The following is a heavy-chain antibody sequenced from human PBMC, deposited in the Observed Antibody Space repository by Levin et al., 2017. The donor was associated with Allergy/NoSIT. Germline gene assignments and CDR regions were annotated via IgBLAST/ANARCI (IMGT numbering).Heavy chain of an antibody. CDR1: GGSFSGYY. D-gene: IGHD2-15*01. CDR3: ARRDLCSGGSCYSFDY. CDR2: INHSGTT. V-gene: IGHV4-34*01. Sequence: ESLKISCAVYGGSFSGYYWSWIRQPPGKGLEWIGEINHSGTTNYNPSLKSRVAISIDTSKNQFSLKLSSVTAADTAVYYCARRDLCSGGSCYSFDYWGQGTLVTVSS. J-gene: IGHJ4*02.